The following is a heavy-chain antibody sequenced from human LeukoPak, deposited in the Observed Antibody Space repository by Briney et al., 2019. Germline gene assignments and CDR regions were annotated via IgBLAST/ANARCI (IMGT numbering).Heavy chain of an antibody. Sequence: GGSLRLSCAASGFTFSDYYMSWIRQAPGKGLEWVSYISSSGSTIYYAGSVKGRFTISRDNAKNSLYLQMNSLKTEDTAVYYCSTSYSASYMTDWGQGTLVTVSS. CDR1: GFTFSDYY. CDR2: ISSSGSTI. CDR3: STSYSASYMTD. D-gene: IGHD1-26*01. V-gene: IGHV3-11*01. J-gene: IGHJ4*02.